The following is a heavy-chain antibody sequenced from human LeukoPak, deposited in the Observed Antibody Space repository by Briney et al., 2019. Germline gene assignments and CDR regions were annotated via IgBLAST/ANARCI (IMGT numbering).Heavy chain of an antibody. CDR1: GFPISNYW. D-gene: IGHD2-15*01. CDR2: IKGDGSET. Sequence: GGSLRLSCAASGFPISNYWMSWVRQAPGKGLEWVANIKGDGSETSYVDSLKGRFTISRDNAKNSLYLQLNSLRAEDTALYYCARDRWVEVAATRVYYFYGMDVWGQGTTVTVSS. V-gene: IGHV3-7*04. J-gene: IGHJ6*02. CDR3: ARDRWVEVAATRVYYFYGMDV.